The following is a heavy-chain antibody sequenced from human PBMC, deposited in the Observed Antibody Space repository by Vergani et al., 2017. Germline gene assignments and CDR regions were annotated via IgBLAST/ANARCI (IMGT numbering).Heavy chain of an antibody. V-gene: IGHV3-33*01. CDR1: GFRFSSYG. CDR3: ARETRDTPSSLDY. J-gene: IGHJ4*02. Sequence: QVQLVESGGGVVQPGRSLILSCAASGFRFSSYGMNWVRQAPGKGLEWVAVIWYDGSNKYYADSVKGRFTISRDNSQNTVNLQMNSLRGDDTAVYYCARETRDTPSSLDYWGQGTLVTVSS. CDR2: IWYDGSNK. D-gene: IGHD5-24*01.